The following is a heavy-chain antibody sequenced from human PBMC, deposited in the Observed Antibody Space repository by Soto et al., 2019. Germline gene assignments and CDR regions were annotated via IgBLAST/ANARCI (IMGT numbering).Heavy chain of an antibody. Sequence: QVQLVQSGAEVKKPGSSVKVSCKASGGTFSSYAISWVRQAPGQGLEWMGGIIPIFGTANYAQKFQGRVTITADESTSTAYMELSSLRSEDTVVYYCARGSPRGGDYYYYGMDVWGQGTTVTVSS. CDR1: GGTFSSYA. J-gene: IGHJ6*02. V-gene: IGHV1-69*12. CDR3: ARGSPRGGDYYYYGMDV. CDR2: IIPIFGTA. D-gene: IGHD3-16*01.